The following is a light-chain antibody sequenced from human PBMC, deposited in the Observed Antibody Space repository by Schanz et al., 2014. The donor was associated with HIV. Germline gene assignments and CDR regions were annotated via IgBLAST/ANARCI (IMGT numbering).Light chain of an antibody. V-gene: IGLV1-44*01. CDR1: SSNIRTNA. Sequence: QSVLTQPPSASGTPGQRVTISCSVSSSNIRTNAVNWYQQLPGTAPKLLIYNTYHRPSGVPDRFSGSESGTSASLAISGLQSEDEADYYCSSFAGSNTPWVFGGGTKLTVL. CDR2: NTY. J-gene: IGLJ3*02. CDR3: SSFAGSNTPWV.